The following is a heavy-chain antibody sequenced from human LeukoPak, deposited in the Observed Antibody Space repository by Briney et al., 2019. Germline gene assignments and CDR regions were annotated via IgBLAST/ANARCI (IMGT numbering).Heavy chain of an antibody. Sequence: SETLSLTCTVFGGSIRGYHWSWIRQPPGKGLEWIGHFYYSGSTNFNPSLKSRVTISGDTSKNQFSLKVISVTAADTAVYYCARDLVKEKPSGGFYYYGMDVWGQGTTVTVSS. CDR1: GGSIRGYH. D-gene: IGHD1-26*01. CDR2: FYYSGST. V-gene: IGHV4-59*01. CDR3: ARDLVKEKPSGGFYYYGMDV. J-gene: IGHJ6*02.